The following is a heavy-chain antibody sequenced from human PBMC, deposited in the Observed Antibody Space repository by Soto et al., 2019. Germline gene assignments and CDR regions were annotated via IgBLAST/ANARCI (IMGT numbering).Heavy chain of an antibody. J-gene: IGHJ6*03. CDR1: GFTVSSKY. Sequence: GGSLRLSCAASGFTVSSKYMSWVRQAPGKGLEWVSLIQSGGPTYYADSVKGRFTISRDTSENTLHLQMDSLRAEDTAVYYCASAVVPAAISFYYYMDVWGKGTTVTVSS. V-gene: IGHV3-66*01. D-gene: IGHD2-2*02. CDR3: ASAVVPAAISFYYYMDV. CDR2: IQSGGPT.